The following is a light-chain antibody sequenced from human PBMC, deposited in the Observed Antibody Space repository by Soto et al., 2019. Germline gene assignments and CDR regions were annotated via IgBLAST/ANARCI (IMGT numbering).Light chain of an antibody. V-gene: IGKV3-20*01. CDR2: SVS. Sequence: PGDRATISCRASQSVFNNYLAWYQQKPGQAPRLLISSVSSRAADIPDRFSGSGSGTDFTLTINRLEPEDFAVYYCQQYDSPPRTFGQGTKVDIK. CDR1: QSVFNNY. CDR3: QQYDSPPRT. J-gene: IGKJ1*01.